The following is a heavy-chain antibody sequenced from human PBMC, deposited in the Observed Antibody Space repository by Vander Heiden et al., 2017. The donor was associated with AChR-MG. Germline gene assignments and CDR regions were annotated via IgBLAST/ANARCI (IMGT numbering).Heavy chain of an antibody. D-gene: IGHD2-2*01. CDR1: GGTFSSYA. Sequence: QVQLVQSGAEVKKPGSSVKVSCKASGGTFSSYAISWVRQAPGQGLEWMGGIIPIFGTANYAQKFQGRVTITADESTSTAYMELSSLRSEDTAVYYCARENLLGYCSSTSCHNWFDPWGQGTLVTVSS. CDR3: ARENLLGYCSSTSCHNWFDP. CDR2: IIPIFGTA. V-gene: IGHV1-69*01. J-gene: IGHJ5*02.